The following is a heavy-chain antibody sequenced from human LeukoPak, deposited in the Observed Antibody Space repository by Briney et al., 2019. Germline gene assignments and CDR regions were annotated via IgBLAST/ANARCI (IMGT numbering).Heavy chain of an antibody. CDR2: IYYSGST. D-gene: IGHD3-10*01. CDR1: GGSISSSSYY. V-gene: IGHV4-39*07. CDR3: ARDRHYGSGSYGLYYYYGMDV. J-gene: IGHJ6*02. Sequence: KSSETLSLTCTVSGGSISSSSYYWGWIRQPPGRGLEWIGSIYYSGSTYYNPSLKSRVTISVDTSKNQFSLKLSSVTAADTAVYYCARDRHYGSGSYGLYYYYGMDVWGQGTTVTVSS.